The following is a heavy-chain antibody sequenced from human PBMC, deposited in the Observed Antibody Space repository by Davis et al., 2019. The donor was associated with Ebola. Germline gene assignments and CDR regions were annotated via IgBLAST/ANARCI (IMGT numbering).Heavy chain of an antibody. CDR1: GFTFSVYY. Sequence: GESLKISCAASGFTFSVYYMSWIRQAPGKGLEWVSYISSSGSTIYYADSVKGRFTISRDNAKNTLYLQMNSLRAEDTAVYYCARGDVDTAIYYYYYGMDVWGKGTTVTVSS. CDR3: ARGDVDTAIYYYYYGMDV. V-gene: IGHV3-11*04. CDR2: ISSSGSTI. J-gene: IGHJ6*04. D-gene: IGHD5-18*01.